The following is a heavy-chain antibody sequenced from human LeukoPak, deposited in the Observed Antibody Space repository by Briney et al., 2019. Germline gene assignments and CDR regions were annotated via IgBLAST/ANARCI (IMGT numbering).Heavy chain of an antibody. CDR2: IFYSGIT. CDR1: GGSISTNRYY. CDR3: ARDGWLKGAYVFDF. J-gene: IGHJ4*02. Sequence: SETLSLTCTVSGGSISTNRYYWGWIRQSPGKGLEWIGNIFYSGITHYNPSLKSRVTISVDTSKNQFSLRLTSVTAADTAIYYCARDGWLKGAYVFDFWGQGILVTVSS. V-gene: IGHV4-39*07. D-gene: IGHD6-19*01.